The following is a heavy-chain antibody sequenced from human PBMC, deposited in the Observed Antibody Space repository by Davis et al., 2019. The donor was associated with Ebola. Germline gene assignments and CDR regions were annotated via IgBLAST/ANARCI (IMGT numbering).Heavy chain of an antibody. CDR3: AHSPRMIVSANRYFDY. CDR1: GFSLSTSGVG. V-gene: IGHV2-5*02. D-gene: IGHD3-22*01. Sequence: SGPTLVKPTQTLTLTCTFSGFSLSTSGVGVGWIRQPPGKALEWLALIYWDDDKRYSPSLKSRLTITKDTSKNQVVLTMTNMDPMDTATYYCAHSPRMIVSANRYFDYWGQGTLVTVSS. J-gene: IGHJ4*02. CDR2: IYWDDDK.